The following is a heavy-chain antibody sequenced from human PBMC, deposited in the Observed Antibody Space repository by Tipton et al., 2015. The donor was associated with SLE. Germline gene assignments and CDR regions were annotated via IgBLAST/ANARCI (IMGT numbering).Heavy chain of an antibody. V-gene: IGHV4-39*07. CDR3: ARALNWNYPFDS. Sequence: TLSLTCTVSGGSISRSGSDWGWIRQPPGQGLEWIGSIYYTGSTYYNPSLKSRVTVSVDTSKNQFSLKLSSVTAADTAVYFCARALNWNYPFDSWGQGALVTVSS. J-gene: IGHJ4*02. CDR2: IYYTGST. D-gene: IGHD1-7*01. CDR1: GGSISRSGSD.